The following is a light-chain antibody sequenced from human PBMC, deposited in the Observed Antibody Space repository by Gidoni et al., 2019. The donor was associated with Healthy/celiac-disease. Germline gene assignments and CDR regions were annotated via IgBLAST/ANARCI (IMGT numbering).Light chain of an antibody. CDR2: DNN. J-gene: IGLJ1*01. CDR3: GTWDSSLSARV. V-gene: IGLV1-51*01. Sequence: QSVLTQPPSVSAAPGQKVTISCSGSSSNLGNTYVSWYQQLPGTAPKLLIYDNNKRPSGIPDRFSGSKSGTSATLGITVLQTGDEADYYCGTWDSSLSARVFGTGTKVTVL. CDR1: SSNLGNTY.